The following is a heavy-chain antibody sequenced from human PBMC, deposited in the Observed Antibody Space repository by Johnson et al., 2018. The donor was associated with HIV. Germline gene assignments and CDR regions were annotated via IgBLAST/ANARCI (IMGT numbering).Heavy chain of an antibody. CDR1: GFTFTNYW. V-gene: IGHV3-7*02. CDR2: IKQDGSEK. CDR3: AKSTWELRHLDAFDI. Sequence: VQLVESGGGLVQPGGSLRLSCAASGFTFTNYWMSWVRQAPGKGLEWVANIKQDGSEKYYADSVKGRFTISRDNSKNTLYLQMNSLRAEDTAVYYCAKSTWELRHLDAFDIWGQGTMVTVSS. J-gene: IGHJ3*02. D-gene: IGHD1-26*01.